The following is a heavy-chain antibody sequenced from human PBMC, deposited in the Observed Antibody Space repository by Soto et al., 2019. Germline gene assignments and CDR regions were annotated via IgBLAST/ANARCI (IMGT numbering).Heavy chain of an antibody. CDR3: KQKTAYEISTGYYPFDY. Sequence: ASGTTLLNPTQTLTLTCTFSGFSLSTSGVGVACIRQPPGKALEWLALIYWDDGKRYSPSLKTRLNITKDTSKNQVVLTLTNVDPVDTAIFFFKQKTAYEISTGYYPFDYWGQGSLVTVSS. CDR1: GFSLSTSGVG. CDR2: IYWDDGK. V-gene: IGHV2-5*02. J-gene: IGHJ4*02. D-gene: IGHD3-9*01.